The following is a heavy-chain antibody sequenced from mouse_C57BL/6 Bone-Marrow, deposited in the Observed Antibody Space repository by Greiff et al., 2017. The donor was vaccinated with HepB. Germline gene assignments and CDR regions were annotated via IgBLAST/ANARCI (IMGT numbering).Heavy chain of an antibody. Sequence: EVKVVESGAELVRPGSSVKMSCKTSGYTFTSYGINWVKQRPGQGLEWIGYIYIGNGYTEYNEKFKGKATLTSDTSSSTAYMQLSSLTSEDSAIYFCARNLWLRIYAMDYWGQGTSVTVSS. CDR3: ARNLWLRIYAMDY. CDR2: IYIGNGYT. V-gene: IGHV1-58*01. CDR1: GYTFTSYG. D-gene: IGHD2-2*01. J-gene: IGHJ4*01.